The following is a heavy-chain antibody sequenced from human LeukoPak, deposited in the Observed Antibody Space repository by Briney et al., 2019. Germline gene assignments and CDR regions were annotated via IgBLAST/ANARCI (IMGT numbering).Heavy chain of an antibody. V-gene: IGHV3-23*01. J-gene: IGHJ4*02. CDR3: AKAKSYYSNYDY. CDR1: GFTFSSYA. CDR2: ISGSGGRT. D-gene: IGHD4-11*01. Sequence: GGSLRLSCAASGFTFSSYAMSWVRQAPGMGLGWVSGISGSGGRTYYADSVKGRFTISRDNSKNTLYLQVNSLRAEDTAVYYCAKAKSYYSNYDYWGQGTLVTVSS.